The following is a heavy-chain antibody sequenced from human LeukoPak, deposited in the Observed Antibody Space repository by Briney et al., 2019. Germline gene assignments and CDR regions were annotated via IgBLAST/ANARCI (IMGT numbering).Heavy chain of an antibody. V-gene: IGHV4-31*03. Sequence: SQTLSLTCTVSGGSISSGGYYWRWLRQHPGRGLEWIGYIYYSGSTYYNPSLTSRVTISVDTSKNQFSLKLSSVTAADTAVYYCAKSTSCCYSWFDPWGQGTLVTVSS. D-gene: IGHD2-2*01. J-gene: IGHJ5*02. CDR3: AKSTSCCYSWFDP. CDR1: GGSISSGGYY. CDR2: IYYSGST.